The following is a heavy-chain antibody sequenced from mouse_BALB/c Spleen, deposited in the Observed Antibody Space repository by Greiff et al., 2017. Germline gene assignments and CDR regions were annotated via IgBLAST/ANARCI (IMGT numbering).Heavy chain of an antibody. CDR2: IYPGNGDT. V-gene: IGHV1-12*01. CDR3: ARWSYAMDY. Sequence: QVQLQQPGAELVKPGASVKMSCKASGYTFTSYNMHWVKQTPGQGLEWIGAIYPGNGDTSYNQKFKGKATLTADKSSSTAYMQLSSLTSEDSAVYYCARWSYAMDYWGQGTSVTVSS. J-gene: IGHJ4*01. CDR1: GYTFTSYN.